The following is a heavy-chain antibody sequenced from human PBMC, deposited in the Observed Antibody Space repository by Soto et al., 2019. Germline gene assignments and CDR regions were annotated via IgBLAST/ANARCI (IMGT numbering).Heavy chain of an antibody. V-gene: IGHV1-8*01. CDR3: ARPGARYCGGDCYSSH. J-gene: IGHJ4*02. D-gene: IGHD2-21*02. CDR2: MNPDSDKT. CDR1: GYMFSNYD. Sequence: ASVKVSCKASGYMFSNYDIIWVRQATGQGLEWMGWMNPDSDKTDYAQKFQGRVTMTGNTSISTAYMELTALTYEDTAIYYRARPGARYCGGDCYSSHWGQGTLVTVSS.